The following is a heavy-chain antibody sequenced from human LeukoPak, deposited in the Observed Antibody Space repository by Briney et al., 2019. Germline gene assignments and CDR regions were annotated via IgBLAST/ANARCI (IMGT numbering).Heavy chain of an antibody. J-gene: IGHJ4*02. D-gene: IGHD4-11*01. Sequence: ASVKVSCKVSGYTLTELSMHWVRQAPGKGLEWMGGFDPEDGETNYAQKFQGRVTMTEDTSTDTAYMELSSLRSEDTAVYYCATAHWTTVPLYYFDYWGQGTLVTVSS. CDR3: ATAHWTTVPLYYFDY. CDR2: FDPEDGET. CDR1: GYTLTELS. V-gene: IGHV1-24*01.